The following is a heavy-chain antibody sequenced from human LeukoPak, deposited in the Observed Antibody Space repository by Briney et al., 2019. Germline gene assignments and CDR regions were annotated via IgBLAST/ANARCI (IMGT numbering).Heavy chain of an antibody. CDR3: ARPRGVFDY. Sequence: SSETLSLTCTVSGGSISSYYWSWIRQPPGKGLEWIGYIYYSGSTNYNPSLKSRVTISVDTSKNQFSLKLSSVTAADTAVYYCARPRGVFDYWGQGTLVTVSS. V-gene: IGHV4-59*08. D-gene: IGHD3-10*01. CDR2: IYYSGST. J-gene: IGHJ4*02. CDR1: GGSISSYY.